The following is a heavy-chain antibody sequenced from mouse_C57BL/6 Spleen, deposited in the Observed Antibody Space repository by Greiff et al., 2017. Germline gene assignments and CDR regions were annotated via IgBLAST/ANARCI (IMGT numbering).Heavy chain of an antibody. CDR1: GFSLTSYA. D-gene: IGHD1-1*01. J-gene: IGHJ4*01. Sequence: QVQLKESGPGLVAPSQSLSITCTVSGFSLTSYAISWVRQPPGKGLEWLGVIWTGGGTNYNSALKSRLSISKDNSKSQVFLKMNSLQTDDTARYYCARKGFITTVVATDYYAMDYWGQGTSVTVSS. V-gene: IGHV2-9-1*01. CDR2: IWTGGGT. CDR3: ARKGFITTVVATDYYAMDY.